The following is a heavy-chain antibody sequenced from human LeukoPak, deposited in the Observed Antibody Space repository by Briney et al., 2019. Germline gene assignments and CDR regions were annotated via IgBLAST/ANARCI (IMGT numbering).Heavy chain of an antibody. CDR3: ASPSPVGIAVDY. J-gene: IGHJ4*02. CDR2: IYYSGST. V-gene: IGHV4-39*07. D-gene: IGHD6-13*01. Sequence: KSSETLSLTCTVSGGSISSSSYYWGWIRQPPGKGLEWIGSIYYSGSTYYNPSLKSRVTISVDTSKNQFSLKLSSVTAADTAVYYCASPSPVGIAVDYWGQGTLVTVSS. CDR1: GGSISSSSYY.